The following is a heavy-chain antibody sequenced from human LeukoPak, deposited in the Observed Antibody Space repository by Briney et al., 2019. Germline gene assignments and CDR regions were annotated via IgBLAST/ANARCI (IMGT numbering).Heavy chain of an antibody. CDR1: GVRFTSYE. CDR2: ISSSGSLI. V-gene: IGHV3-48*03. D-gene: IGHD6-19*01. CDR3: TRDRPSSGWNDY. Sequence: GGSLRLSCSASGVRFTSYEMNWGRQAPRKGRERGSHISSSGSLIYYSDSVKGRFTISRNNAKNSLYMQMTSLRAEDTAAYYCTRDRPSSGWNDYWGQGTLVTVSS. J-gene: IGHJ4*02.